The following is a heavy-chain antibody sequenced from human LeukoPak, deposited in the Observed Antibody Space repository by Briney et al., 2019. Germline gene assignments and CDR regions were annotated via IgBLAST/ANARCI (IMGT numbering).Heavy chain of an antibody. CDR1: GFTFSSYW. D-gene: IGHD3-10*01. CDR2: IKQDGSEK. CDR3: ARERGSGSYHPFDP. V-gene: IGHV3-7*01. Sequence: GGSLRLSCVASGFTFSSYWMSWVRQTPGKGLEWVANIKQDGSEKNYIDSVRGRFTISRDNAKDSLYLQMNSLRADDTAIYYCARERGSGSYHPFDPWGQGTLAIVSS. J-gene: IGHJ5*02.